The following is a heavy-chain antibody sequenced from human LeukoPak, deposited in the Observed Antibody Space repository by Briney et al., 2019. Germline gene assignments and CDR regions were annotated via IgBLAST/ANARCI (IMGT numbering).Heavy chain of an antibody. CDR1: GGTFSSYA. V-gene: IGHV1-69*04. J-gene: IGHJ4*02. Sequence: GASVKVSCKASGGTFSSYAISWVRQAPGQGLEWMGRIIPILGIANYAQKFQGRVTVTADKSTSTAYMELSSLRSEDTAVYYCARERGYSYGQLDYWGQGTLVTVSS. CDR2: IIPILGIA. D-gene: IGHD5-18*01. CDR3: ARERGYSYGQLDY.